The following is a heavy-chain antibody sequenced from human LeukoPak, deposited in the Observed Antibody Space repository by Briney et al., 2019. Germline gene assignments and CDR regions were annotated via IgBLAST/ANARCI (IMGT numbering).Heavy chain of an antibody. CDR3: ARRVIVATIDY. CDR1: GGSISSSSYY. D-gene: IGHD5-12*01. J-gene: IGHJ4*02. Sequence: SETLSLTCTVSGGSISSSSYYWAWIRQPPGKGLEWIGSIYYGGSTYYNPSLKSRVTISADTSKNQFSLKLSSVTAADTAVYFCARRVIVATIDYWGQGTLVTVSS. V-gene: IGHV4-39*01. CDR2: IYYGGST.